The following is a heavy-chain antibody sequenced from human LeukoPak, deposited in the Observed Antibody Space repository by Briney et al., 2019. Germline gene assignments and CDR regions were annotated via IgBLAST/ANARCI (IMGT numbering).Heavy chain of an antibody. CDR3: VREGEGPLSKDFDY. D-gene: IGHD2/OR15-2a*01. CDR2: IGPHSTFT. J-gene: IGHJ4*02. CDR1: GFTYTDHY. V-gene: IGHV1-2*02. Sequence: ASVKVSCKSSGFTYTDHYIHWVRQGPGQGLEWMGYIGPHSTFTSSPQEFQGRVTMTRDASMSTAYMELTRLTSDDTAVYYCVREGEGPLSKDFDYWGQGTLVTVSS.